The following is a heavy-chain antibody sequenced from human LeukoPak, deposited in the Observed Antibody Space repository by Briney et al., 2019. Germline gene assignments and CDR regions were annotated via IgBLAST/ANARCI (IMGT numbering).Heavy chain of an antibody. J-gene: IGHJ4*02. Sequence: SETLSLTCTVSGGSISSYYWSWIRQPAGKGLEWIGRIYNSGSTDHNPSLKSRVTMSLDTSKNQFSLKLSSVTAADTAVYYCARETVTGRWYYFDYWGQGTPVTVSS. V-gene: IGHV4-4*07. CDR3: ARETVTGRWYYFDY. D-gene: IGHD4-17*01. CDR2: IYNSGST. CDR1: GGSISSYY.